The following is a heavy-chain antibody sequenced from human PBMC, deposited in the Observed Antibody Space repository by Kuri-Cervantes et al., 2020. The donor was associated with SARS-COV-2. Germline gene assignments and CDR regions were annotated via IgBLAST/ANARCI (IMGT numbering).Heavy chain of an antibody. CDR2: IYYSGST. CDR3: ASDLGSGRWLQSPNSFDI. D-gene: IGHD5-24*01. V-gene: IGHV4-61*01. CDR1: GGSVSSGSYY. J-gene: IGHJ3*02. Sequence: GSLRLSCTVSGGSVSSGSYYWSWIRQPPGKGLEWIGYIYYSGSTNYNPSLKSRVTISVDTSKNQFSLKLNSVTAADTAVYYCASDLGSGRWLQSPNSFDIWGQGTMVTVSS.